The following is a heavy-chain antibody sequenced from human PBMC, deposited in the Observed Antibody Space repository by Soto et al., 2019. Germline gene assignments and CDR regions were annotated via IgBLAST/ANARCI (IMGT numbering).Heavy chain of an antibody. CDR3: ASAMWELLHWFDP. Sequence: WASVKVSCKASGYTFTGYYMHWVRQAPGQGLEWMGWINPNSGGTNYAQKFQGRVTMTRDTSISTAYMELSRLRSDDTAVYYCASAMWELLHWFDPWGQGTLVTVSS. J-gene: IGHJ5*02. D-gene: IGHD1-26*01. CDR2: INPNSGGT. V-gene: IGHV1-2*02. CDR1: GYTFTGYY.